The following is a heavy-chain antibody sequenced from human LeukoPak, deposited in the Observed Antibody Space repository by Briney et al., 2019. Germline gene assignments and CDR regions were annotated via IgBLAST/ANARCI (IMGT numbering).Heavy chain of an antibody. J-gene: IGHJ4*02. D-gene: IGHD6-13*01. CDR3: ATDTSPGYSSSWYYFDY. CDR2: FDPEDGET. CDR1: GYTLTELS. Sequence: GASVNVSCKVSGYTLTELSMHWVRQAPGKGHEWMGGFDPEDGETIYAQKFQGRVTMTEDTSTDTAYMELSSLRSEDTAVYYCATDTSPGYSSSWYYFDYWGQGTLVTVSS. V-gene: IGHV1-24*01.